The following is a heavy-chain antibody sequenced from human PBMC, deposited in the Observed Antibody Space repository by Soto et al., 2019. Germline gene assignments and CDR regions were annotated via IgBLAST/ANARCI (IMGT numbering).Heavy chain of an antibody. D-gene: IGHD6-19*01. CDR1: GGTFSNYA. CDR2: ITPIFGTA. V-gene: IGHV1-69*12. Sequence: QVQLVQSGAEVKKPGSSVKVSCKASGGTFSNYAISWVRQAPGQGLEWMGGITPIFGTANYAQKFQGRVRITADESMNTAYMELSRLRSDDTAVYYCAQTLGLAVAGPGRFDLWGRGTLVTVSS. CDR3: AQTLGLAVAGPGRFDL. J-gene: IGHJ2*01.